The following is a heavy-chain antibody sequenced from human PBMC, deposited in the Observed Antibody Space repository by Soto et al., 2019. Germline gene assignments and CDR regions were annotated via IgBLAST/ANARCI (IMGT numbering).Heavy chain of an antibody. Sequence: QVQLVESGGGVVQPGRSLRLSCAASGFTFSSYGMHWVRQAPGKGLEWVAVISYDGSNKYYADSVKGRFTISRDNSKNTLYLQMNSLRAEDTAVYYCAKDLYSSLEMQGDYYGMDVWGQGTTVTVSS. D-gene: IGHD6-13*01. V-gene: IGHV3-30*18. CDR2: ISYDGSNK. CDR3: AKDLYSSLEMQGDYYGMDV. CDR1: GFTFSSYG. J-gene: IGHJ6*02.